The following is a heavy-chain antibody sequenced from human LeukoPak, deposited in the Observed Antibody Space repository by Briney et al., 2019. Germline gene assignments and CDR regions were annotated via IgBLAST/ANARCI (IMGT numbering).Heavy chain of an antibody. Sequence: PGGSLRLSCTASGFTFNNAWMSWVRQAPGKGLEWVAVISYDGSNKYYADSVKGRFTISRDNSMNTLYLQMNSLRVDDTAVYYCAREQVVVGRGYYGMDVWGQGTTVTVSS. CDR1: GFTFNNAW. D-gene: IGHD2-2*01. CDR3: AREQVVVGRGYYGMDV. CDR2: ISYDGSNK. V-gene: IGHV3-30*14. J-gene: IGHJ6*02.